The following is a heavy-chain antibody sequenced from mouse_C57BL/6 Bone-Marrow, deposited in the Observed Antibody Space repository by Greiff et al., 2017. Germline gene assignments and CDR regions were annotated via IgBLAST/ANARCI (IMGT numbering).Heavy chain of an antibody. D-gene: IGHD3-2*02. V-gene: IGHV1-47*01. Sequence: VQLQQSGAELVKPGASVKMSCKASGYTFTTYPIEWMKQNHGKSLEWIGNFHPYNDDTKYNEKFKGKATLTVEKSSSTVYLELIRLTSDDSAVYYCARRDSSGPLAMDYWGQGTSVTVSS. CDR3: ARRDSSGPLAMDY. CDR1: GYTFTTYP. CDR2: FHPYNDDT. J-gene: IGHJ4*01.